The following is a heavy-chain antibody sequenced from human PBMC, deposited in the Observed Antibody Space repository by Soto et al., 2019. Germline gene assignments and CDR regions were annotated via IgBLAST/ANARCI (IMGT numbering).Heavy chain of an antibody. CDR2: ITSRTYGATT. J-gene: IGHJ4*02. CDR3: ATDAPPSKRDKGHFDH. V-gene: IGHV3-15*01. D-gene: IGHD4-4*01. CDR1: GFPFNNAW. Sequence: PGGSLRLSCAGSGFPFNNAWITWVRQAPGQGLEWIGRITSRTYGATTDYAAPVKGRFSISRDDSKNMVFLQMNSLKTEDTAVYYCATDAPPSKRDKGHFDHWGQRTLVTVSS.